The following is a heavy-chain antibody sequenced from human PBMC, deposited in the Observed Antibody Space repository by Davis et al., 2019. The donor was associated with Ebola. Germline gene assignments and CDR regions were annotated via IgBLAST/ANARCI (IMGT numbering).Heavy chain of an antibody. D-gene: IGHD3-10*01. CDR3: ATVLLWSGNFDY. V-gene: IGHV4-39*01. CDR2: IYYSGST. Sequence: GSLRLSCTVSGGSISSSSYYWGWIRQPPGKGLEWIGSIYYSGSTYYNPSLKSRVTISVDTSKNQFSLKLSSVTAADTAVYYCATVLLWSGNFDYWGQGTLVTVSS. CDR1: GGSISSSSYY. J-gene: IGHJ4*02.